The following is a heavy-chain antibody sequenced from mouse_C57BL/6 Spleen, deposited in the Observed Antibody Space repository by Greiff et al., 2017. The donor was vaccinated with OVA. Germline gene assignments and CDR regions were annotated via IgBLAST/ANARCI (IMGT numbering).Heavy chain of an antibody. V-gene: IGHV1-61*01. J-gene: IGHJ4*01. CDR1: GYTFTSYW. CDR3: ARRGNLYAMDY. D-gene: IGHD2-1*01. CDR2: IYPSDSEN. Sequence: QVQLQQPGAELVRPGSSVKLSCKASGYTFTSYWMDWVKQRPGQGLEWIGNIYPSDSENHYNQKFKYKATLTVDKSSSTAYMQLSSLTSEDSAVYYCARRGNLYAMDYWGQGTSVTVSS.